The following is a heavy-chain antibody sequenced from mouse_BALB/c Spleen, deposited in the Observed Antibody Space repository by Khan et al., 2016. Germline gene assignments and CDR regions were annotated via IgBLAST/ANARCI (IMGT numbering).Heavy chain of an antibody. V-gene: IGHV3-6*02. CDR1: GYSITSGYY. Sequence: EVQLVESGPGLVKPSQSLSLTCSVTGYSITSGYYWNWIRQFPGNKLEWMGYISYDGSNNYNPSLKNRISITRDTSKNQFFLKMNSVTTEYTATYYGARHYGSSYGGAMDYWGQGTSVTVSS. CDR2: ISYDGSN. CDR3: ARHYGSSYGGAMDY. D-gene: IGHD1-1*01. J-gene: IGHJ4*01.